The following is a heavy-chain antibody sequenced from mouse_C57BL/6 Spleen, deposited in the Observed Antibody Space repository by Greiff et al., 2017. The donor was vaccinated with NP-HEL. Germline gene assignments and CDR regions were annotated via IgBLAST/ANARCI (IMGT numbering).Heavy chain of an antibody. J-gene: IGHJ1*03. V-gene: IGHV1-82*01. CDR2: LYPGDGDT. D-gene: IGHD2-3*01. CDR1: GYAFSSSW. CDR3: AYDGYSHV. Sequence: VQLQQSGPELVKPGASVKISCKASGYAFSSSWMNWVKQRPGKGLEWIGRLYPGDGDTNYNGKFKGKATLTADKSSSTAYMQLSSLTSEDSAVYFCAYDGYSHVWGTGTTVTVSS.